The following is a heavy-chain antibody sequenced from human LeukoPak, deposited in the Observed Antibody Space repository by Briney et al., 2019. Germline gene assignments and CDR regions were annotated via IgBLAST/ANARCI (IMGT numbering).Heavy chain of an antibody. J-gene: IGHJ2*01. D-gene: IGHD5-12*01. CDR2: LFSGAST. V-gene: IGHV3-53*01. CDR1: GFSVSNNH. CDR3: ASPNSVRGRLWFLDL. Sequence: GGSLRLSCGVSGFSVSNNHMSWVRQAPGKGLEWLSVLFSGASTNYADSVKGRFTISRDNSRNTLYLQMNGLRVEDTAVYYCASPNSVRGRLWFLDLRGLGTFVTVSS.